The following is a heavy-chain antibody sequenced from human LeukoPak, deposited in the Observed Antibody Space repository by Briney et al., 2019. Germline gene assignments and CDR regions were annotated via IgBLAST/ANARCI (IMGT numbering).Heavy chain of an antibody. V-gene: IGHV4-39*01. CDR1: GGSISSSIHY. CDR3: AIRGSLTKYYFDY. J-gene: IGHJ4*02. D-gene: IGHD3-10*01. CDR2: IYYIGST. Sequence: SESLSLTCTVSGGSISSSIHYSGWIRQPPGKGLEWIGCIYYIGSTYYNPSLKSRSTISVDTSKNQFSLKLSSVTAADTAVYYCAIRGSLTKYYFDYWGQGALVTVSS.